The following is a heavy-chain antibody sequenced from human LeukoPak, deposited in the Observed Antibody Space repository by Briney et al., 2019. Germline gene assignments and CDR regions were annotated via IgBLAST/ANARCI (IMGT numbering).Heavy chain of an antibody. CDR3: ARSCSSTSCYHFAEYFQH. D-gene: IGHD2-2*01. J-gene: IGHJ1*01. Sequence: SVKVSCKASGGTFNNYGISWVRQAPGQGLEWMGGIIPIFHTTNYAQKFQGRITLTADESTSTAYMELSSLRSEDTAVYYCARSCSSTSCYHFAEYFQHWGQGTLVTVSS. V-gene: IGHV1-69*13. CDR2: IIPIFHTT. CDR1: GGTFNNYG.